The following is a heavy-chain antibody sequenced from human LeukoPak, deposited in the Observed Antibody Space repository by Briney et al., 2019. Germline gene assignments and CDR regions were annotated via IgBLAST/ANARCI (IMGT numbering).Heavy chain of an antibody. CDR1: GFTFSDHY. Sequence: GGSLRLSCAASGFTFSDHYMSWIRQAPGKGLEWVSYITTSGSTKYYADSVKGRFTISRDNAKNSLYLQMHSLGAEDTAVYYCARESGSYFRAADYWGQGTLVTVSS. D-gene: IGHD1-26*01. J-gene: IGHJ4*02. CDR2: ITTSGSTK. CDR3: ARESGSYFRAADY. V-gene: IGHV3-11*01.